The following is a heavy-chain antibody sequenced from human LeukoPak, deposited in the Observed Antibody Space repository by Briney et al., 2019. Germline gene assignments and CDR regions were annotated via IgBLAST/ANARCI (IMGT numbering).Heavy chain of an antibody. V-gene: IGHV3-66*02. CDR2: INSGGST. CDR3: ARAARQDYYFDY. D-gene: IGHD6-6*01. Sequence: GGSLRLSCAASGFTVSSNYMSWVRQAPGKGLEWVSVINSGGSTYYADSVKGRFTISRDNSKNTLYLQMNSLRAEDTAVYYCARAARQDYYFDYWGQGTLVTVSS. J-gene: IGHJ4*02. CDR1: GFTVSSNY.